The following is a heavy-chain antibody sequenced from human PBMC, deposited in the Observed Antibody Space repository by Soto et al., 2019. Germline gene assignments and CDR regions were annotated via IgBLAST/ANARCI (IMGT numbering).Heavy chain of an antibody. D-gene: IGHD3-22*01. J-gene: IGHJ6*02. CDR1: GGSISSSSDY. CDR2: VYYGGST. V-gene: IGHV4-39*01. CDR3: AGGDYYHSSGYYFYYYTMDV. Sequence: SETLSLTCTVSGGSISSSSDYWGWISQPPGKGLEWIGNVYYGGSTYYNPSLKSRVTISVETSKSQFSLKLSSVTAADTAVYYCAGGDYYHSSGYYFYYYTMDVWGQGTTVTVSS.